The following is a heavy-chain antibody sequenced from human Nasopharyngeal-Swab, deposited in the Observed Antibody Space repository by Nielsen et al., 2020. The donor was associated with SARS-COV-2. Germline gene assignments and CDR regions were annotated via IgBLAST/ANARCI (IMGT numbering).Heavy chain of an antibody. D-gene: IGHD5-24*01. CDR1: GYSFNSYW. CDR3: ARQAQMPTAGFHNWFDP. J-gene: IGHJ5*02. CDR2: IHGGDSET. V-gene: IGHV5-51*01. Sequence: KVSCKTSGYSFNSYWIAWVRQMPGKDLEWLGIIHGGDSETRYSPSFQGQVTISADKSIRTAYLQWSSLKASDTAMYYCARQAQMPTAGFHNWFDPWGQGTRLTVSS.